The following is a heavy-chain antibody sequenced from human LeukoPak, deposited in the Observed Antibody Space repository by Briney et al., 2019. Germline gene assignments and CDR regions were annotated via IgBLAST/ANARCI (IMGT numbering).Heavy chain of an antibody. D-gene: IGHD1-26*01. V-gene: IGHV3-33*01. J-gene: IGHJ4*02. Sequence: GRSLRLSCAASGFTFSSYGMHWVRQAPGKGLEWVAVIWYDGSNKYYADSVKGRFTISRDNPKNTLYLQMNSLRAEDTAVYYCARGGDPIVGATQPFDYWGQGTLVTVSS. CDR1: GFTFSSYG. CDR3: ARGGDPIVGATQPFDY. CDR2: IWYDGSNK.